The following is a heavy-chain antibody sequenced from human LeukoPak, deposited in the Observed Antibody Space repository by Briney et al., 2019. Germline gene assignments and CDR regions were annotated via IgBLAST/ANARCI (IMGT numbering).Heavy chain of an antibody. CDR3: ASRDTAMVD. V-gene: IGHV3-21*01. CDR1: GFSFSAYA. CDR2: ISSSSSYI. J-gene: IGHJ4*02. D-gene: IGHD5-18*01. Sequence: GGSLRLSCTASGFSFSAYAMMWVRQAPGKGLEWVSSISSSSSYIYYADSVKGRFTISRDNAKNSLYLQMNSLRAEDTAVYYCASRDTAMVDWGQGTLVTVSS.